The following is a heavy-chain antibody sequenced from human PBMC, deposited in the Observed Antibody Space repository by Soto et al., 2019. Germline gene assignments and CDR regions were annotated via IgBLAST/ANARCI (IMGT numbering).Heavy chain of an antibody. CDR3: ARAISFDSGIYSTYYFDY. CDR1: GFPFSDYY. D-gene: IGHD1-26*01. V-gene: IGHV3-11*05. J-gene: IGHJ4*02. CDR2: ITSSSSHT. Sequence: PGGSLRLSCAASGFPFSDYYMNWIRQAPGKGLEWVSYITSSSSHTNYADSVKGRFTISRDNAKNSLYLQMNSLRAEDTAVYYCARAISFDSGIYSTYYFDYWGQGA.